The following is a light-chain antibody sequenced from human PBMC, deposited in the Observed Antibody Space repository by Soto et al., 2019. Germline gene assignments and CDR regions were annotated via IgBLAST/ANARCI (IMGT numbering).Light chain of an antibody. J-gene: IGKJ5*01. Sequence: EIVMTQSPATLSVSPGEGATLSCRASQSLSNNLAWYQQKLGRAPRLLIYGASTRATGIPARFSGSGSGTEFTLTISSLQSEDFAVYYCQQYDKWPITFGQGTRLEIK. CDR3: QQYDKWPIT. CDR2: GAS. V-gene: IGKV3-15*01. CDR1: QSLSNN.